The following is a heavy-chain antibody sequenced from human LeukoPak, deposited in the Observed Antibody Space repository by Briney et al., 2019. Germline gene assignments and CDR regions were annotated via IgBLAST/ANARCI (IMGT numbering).Heavy chain of an antibody. J-gene: IGHJ4*02. CDR1: GGSISSGGYY. Sequence: SETLSLTCTVSGGSISSGGYYWSWLRQHPGKGLEWIGYIYYSGSAYYNPSLKSRVTISVDTSKNQFSLKLSSVTAADTAVYYCARENMRGYSYGFDYWGQGTLVTVSS. CDR2: IYYSGSA. D-gene: IGHD5-18*01. V-gene: IGHV4-31*03. CDR3: ARENMRGYSYGFDY.